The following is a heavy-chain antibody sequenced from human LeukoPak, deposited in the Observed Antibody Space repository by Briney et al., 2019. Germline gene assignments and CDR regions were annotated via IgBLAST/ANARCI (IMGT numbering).Heavy chain of an antibody. Sequence: SVKVSCKASGGTFSSYAISWVRQAPGQGLEWMGRIIPIFGIANYAQKFQGRVTITADRSTSTAYMELSSLRSEDTAVYYCTGGDYYDSSGYYRPDIYYFDYWGQGTLVTVSS. V-gene: IGHV1-69*04. J-gene: IGHJ4*02. D-gene: IGHD3-22*01. CDR1: GGTFSSYA. CDR3: TGGDYYDSSGYYRPDIYYFDY. CDR2: IIPIFGIA.